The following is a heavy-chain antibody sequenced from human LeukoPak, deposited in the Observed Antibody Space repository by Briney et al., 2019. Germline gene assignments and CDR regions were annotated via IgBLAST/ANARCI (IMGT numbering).Heavy chain of an antibody. CDR3: XXXGLATIAADY. Sequence: QAGGSLRLSCAASGFIFSSYWMSWVRQAPGKGLEWVANIKQDGSEKYYVDSVKGRFTISRDNAKNSLYLQMNSLRAEDTAVYYXXXXGLATIAADYWGQGTLVTVSS. CDR2: IKQDGSEK. V-gene: IGHV3-7*01. J-gene: IGHJ4*02. D-gene: IGHD5-12*01. CDR1: GFIFSSYW.